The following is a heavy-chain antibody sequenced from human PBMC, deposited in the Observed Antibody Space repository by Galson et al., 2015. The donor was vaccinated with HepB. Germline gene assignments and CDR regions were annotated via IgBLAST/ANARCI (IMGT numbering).Heavy chain of an antibody. CDR3: ASQASYGGNSDFDY. Sequence: SCKASGGTFSSYTISWVRQAPGQGLEWMGRIIPILGIANYAQKFQGRVTITADKSTSTAYMELSSLRSEDTAVYYCASQASYGGNSDFDYWGQGTLVTVSS. CDR2: IIPILGIA. CDR1: GGTFSSYT. V-gene: IGHV1-69*02. J-gene: IGHJ4*02. D-gene: IGHD4-23*01.